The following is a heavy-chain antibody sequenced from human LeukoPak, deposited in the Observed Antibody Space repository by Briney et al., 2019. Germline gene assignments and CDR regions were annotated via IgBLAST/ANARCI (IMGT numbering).Heavy chain of an antibody. CDR3: ARTTTVDDAFDI. CDR2: ISSISSYI. Sequence: GGSLRLSCAASGFTFSSYSMNWVRQAPGKGLEWVSSISSISSYIYYADSVKGRFTISRDNAKNSLYLQVNSLRAEDTAVYYCARTTTVDDAFDIWGQGTMVTVSS. V-gene: IGHV3-21*01. CDR1: GFTFSSYS. J-gene: IGHJ3*02. D-gene: IGHD4-23*01.